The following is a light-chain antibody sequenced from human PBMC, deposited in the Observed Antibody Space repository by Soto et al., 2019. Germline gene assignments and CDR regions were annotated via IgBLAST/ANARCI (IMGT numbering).Light chain of an antibody. CDR3: SSYTNINTRACV. CDR2: EVT. V-gene: IGLV2-14*01. CDR1: SGDIGSYNR. J-gene: IGLJ1*01. Sequence: QSALTRPASVSGCPGQSITSSCTGTSGDIGSYNRVSWYQQHPGKAPKLIIYEVTDRPSGVSNRFSGSKSGNTASLTISGLQAEDEAEYYCSSYTNINTRACVFGTGTKVTVL.